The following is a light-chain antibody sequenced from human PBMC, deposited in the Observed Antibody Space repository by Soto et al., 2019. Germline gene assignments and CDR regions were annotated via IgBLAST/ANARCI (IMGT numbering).Light chain of an antibody. V-gene: IGLV2-14*01. CDR3: SSYTSSSTQV. CDR1: SSDVGGYNF. Sequence: QSALTQPASVSGSPGQSITISCTGTSSDVGGYNFVSWYQQYPGKAPKLMIYDVSDRPSGVSNRFSGSKSANTASLTISGLQAEDEADYYCSSYTSSSTQVFGTGNKLTVL. J-gene: IGLJ1*01. CDR2: DVS.